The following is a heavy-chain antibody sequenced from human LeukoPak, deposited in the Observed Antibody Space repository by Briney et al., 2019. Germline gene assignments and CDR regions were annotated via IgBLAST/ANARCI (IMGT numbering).Heavy chain of an antibody. CDR2: ISNDGSSQ. J-gene: IGHJ4*02. CDR1: GFTFSSYT. V-gene: IGHV3-30*01. Sequence: GGSLRLSCAASGFTFSSYTMHWVRQTPGKGLEWVAVISNDGSSQYYADSVKGRFTISRDNSKSTLSLQINSLTAEDTAVYYCARDTSTWLDYWGQGTLVTASS. CDR3: ARDTSTWLDY.